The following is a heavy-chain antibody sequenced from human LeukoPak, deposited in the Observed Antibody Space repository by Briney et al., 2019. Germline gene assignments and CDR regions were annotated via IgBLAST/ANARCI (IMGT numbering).Heavy chain of an antibody. J-gene: IGHJ6*02. CDR2: IYDSGST. D-gene: IGHD5-24*01. CDR3: ARHEAPQRNYYYYYGMDV. CDR1: GDSVSNSNYF. V-gene: IGHV4-61*05. Sequence: SETLSLTCIVSGDSVSNSNYFWGWIRQSPGKGLEWIGYIYDSGSTNYNPSLRSRVTISVDTSKNQFSLKLRSVTAADTAVYYCARHEAPQRNYYYYYGMDVWGQGATVTVSS.